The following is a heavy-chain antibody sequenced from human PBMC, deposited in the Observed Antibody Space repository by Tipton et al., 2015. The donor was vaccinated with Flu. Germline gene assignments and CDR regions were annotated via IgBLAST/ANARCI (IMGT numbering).Heavy chain of an antibody. J-gene: IGHJ4*02. CDR2: IYHSGST. Sequence: TLSLTCVVSGYSISSGYYWGWVRQPPGKGLEWIGTIYHSGSTYNPSLKSRVTISVDTSKNQFSLKLSSVTAADTAVYYCARHTGDSVRGIIDYWGQGTLVTVSS. V-gene: IGHV4-38-2*01. CDR1: GYSISSGYY. D-gene: IGHD3-10*02. CDR3: ARHTGDSVRGIIDY.